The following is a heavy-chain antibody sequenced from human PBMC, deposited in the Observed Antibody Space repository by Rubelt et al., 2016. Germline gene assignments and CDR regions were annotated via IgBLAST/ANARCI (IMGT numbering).Heavy chain of an antibody. D-gene: IGHD3-16*01. J-gene: IGHJ4*02. V-gene: IGHV3-21*01. CDR2: ISGSSSYI. CDR3: ARSAFIYVWPPGYFDY. Sequence: GQGLEWVSYISGSSSYIYYADSVKGRFTISRDNSKNTLYLQMNSLRAEDTAVYYCARSAFIYVWPPGYFDYWGQGTLVTVSS.